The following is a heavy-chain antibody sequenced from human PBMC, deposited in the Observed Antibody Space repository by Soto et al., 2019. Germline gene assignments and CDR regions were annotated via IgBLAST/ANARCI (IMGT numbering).Heavy chain of an antibody. CDR2: ISSSSSYI. V-gene: IGHV3-21*01. D-gene: IGHD6-6*01. CDR3: ARGYSSSSDWFDP. J-gene: IGHJ5*02. Sequence: GESLKISCSASGFTFSSYSMNWVRQAPGKGLEWVSSISSSSSYIYYADSVKGRFTISRDNAKNSLYLQMNSLRAEDTAVYYCARGYSSSSDWFDPWGQGTLVTVSS. CDR1: GFTFSSYS.